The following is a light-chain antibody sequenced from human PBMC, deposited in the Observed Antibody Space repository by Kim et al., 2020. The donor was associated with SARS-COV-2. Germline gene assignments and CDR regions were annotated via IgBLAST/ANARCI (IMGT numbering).Light chain of an antibody. CDR3: QQYGSSYT. CDR1: QSVSSSD. V-gene: IGKV3-20*01. Sequence: SLSPGERATLSCRTSQSVSSSDLAWYQQKPGQASRLLIYGASSRATGIPDRFSGSGSGTDFTLTISRLEPEDFAVYYCQQYGSSYTFGQGTKLEI. CDR2: GAS. J-gene: IGKJ2*01.